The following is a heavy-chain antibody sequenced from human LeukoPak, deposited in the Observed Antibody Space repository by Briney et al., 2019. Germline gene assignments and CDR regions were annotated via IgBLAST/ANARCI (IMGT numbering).Heavy chain of an antibody. CDR1: GGSFGSYA. V-gene: IGHV1-69*04. Sequence: SLKVSCKSSGGSFGSYAISWVRQAQGQGLEWRGRVIPILDTTNYAQKFQGRVTITADKSTSTAYMEVSSLRSDDTAIYYCARQDYAYFYMDVSGEGTTITVS. CDR2: VIPILDTT. CDR3: ARQDYAYFYMDV. J-gene: IGHJ6*03.